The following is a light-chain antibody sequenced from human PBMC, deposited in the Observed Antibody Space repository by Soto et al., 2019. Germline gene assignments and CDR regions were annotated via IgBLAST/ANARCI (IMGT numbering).Light chain of an antibody. CDR3: SSYTATRTVV. V-gene: IGLV2-14*03. Sequence: QSALTQPASVSGSPGQSITIACTGTSSDVGGYNHVSWYQVHPGKAPRLVIYDVSIRPPAVSDRFSGSTSGNTASLTISGLQAEDEADYHCSSYTATRTVVFGGGTKLTVL. J-gene: IGLJ3*02. CDR2: DVS. CDR1: SSDVGGYNH.